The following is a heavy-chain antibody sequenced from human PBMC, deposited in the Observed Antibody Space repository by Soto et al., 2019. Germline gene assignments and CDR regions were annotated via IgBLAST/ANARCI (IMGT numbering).Heavy chain of an antibody. D-gene: IGHD6-13*01. CDR1: GFTFSDYY. CDR2: ISSSTSHT. Sequence: GGSLRLSCAVSGFTFSDYYMTWIRQAPGKGLEWVSYISSSTSHTNYADSVKGRFTISRDNAKNSLFLQMNSLRAEDTAVYYCARGRGAAADYFDYWGQGTLVTVSS. V-gene: IGHV3-11*05. J-gene: IGHJ4*02. CDR3: ARGRGAAADYFDY.